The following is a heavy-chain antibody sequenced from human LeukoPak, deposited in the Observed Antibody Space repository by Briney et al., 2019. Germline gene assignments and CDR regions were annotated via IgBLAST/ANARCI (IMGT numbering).Heavy chain of an antibody. Sequence: PGGSLRLSCAASGFTFSSYAMSWVRQAPGKGLEWVSAISGSGGSTYYADSVKGRFTISRDNSKNTLYLQMNSLRAEDTAVYYFAKAISVGATTDAADWGQGTLVTVSS. V-gene: IGHV3-23*01. CDR3: AKAISVGATTDAAD. D-gene: IGHD1-26*01. CDR1: GFTFSSYA. CDR2: ISGSGGST. J-gene: IGHJ4*02.